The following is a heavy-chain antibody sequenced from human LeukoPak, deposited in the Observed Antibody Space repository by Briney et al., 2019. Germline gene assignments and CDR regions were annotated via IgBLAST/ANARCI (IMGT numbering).Heavy chain of an antibody. D-gene: IGHD1-26*01. J-gene: IGHJ6*03. CDR2: ISGSGGST. Sequence: PGGSLRLSCAASGFTFSSYAMNWVRQAPGKGLEWVSAISGSGGSTYYADSVKGRFTISRDNSKNTLYLQMNSLRAEDTAVYYCAKEGEGSFGYYYYMDVWGKGTTVTVSS. CDR3: AKEGEGSFGYYYYMDV. CDR1: GFTFSSYA. V-gene: IGHV3-23*01.